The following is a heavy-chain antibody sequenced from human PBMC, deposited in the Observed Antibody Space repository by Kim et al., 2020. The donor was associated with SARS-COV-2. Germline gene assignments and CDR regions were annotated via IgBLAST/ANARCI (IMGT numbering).Heavy chain of an antibody. J-gene: IGHJ4*02. CDR1: GFTFSGSI. CDR2: IRSNANKYAT. Sequence: GGSLRLSCAASGFTFSGSIFHWVRQASGKGLEWVARIRSNANKYATTYDASVKGRFTISRDDSKNTAYLQMSSLKTEDTAVYYCTTFIPEWQLLYWGRGTLVTVSP. CDR3: TTFIPEWQLLY. D-gene: IGHD3-3*01. V-gene: IGHV3-73*01.